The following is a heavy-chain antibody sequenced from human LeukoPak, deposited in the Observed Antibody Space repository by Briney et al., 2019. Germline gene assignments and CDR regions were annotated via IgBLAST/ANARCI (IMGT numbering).Heavy chain of an antibody. CDR2: INPNSGGT. Sequence: GASVKVSRKASGYTFTGYYMYWVRQAPGQGLEWMGWINPNSGGTNYAQKFQGRVTMTRDTSISTAYMELSRLRSDDTAVYYCARGYDSSGYYYSIWYWGQGTLVTVSS. V-gene: IGHV1-2*02. CDR3: ARGYDSSGYYYSIWY. D-gene: IGHD3-22*01. J-gene: IGHJ4*02. CDR1: GYTFTGYY.